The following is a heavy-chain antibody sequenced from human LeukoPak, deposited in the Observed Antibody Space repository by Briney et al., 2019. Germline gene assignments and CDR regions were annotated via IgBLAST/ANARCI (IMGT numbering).Heavy chain of an antibody. CDR3: ARETVTTLSVRIKWFDP. V-gene: IGHV4-39*07. D-gene: IGHD4-17*01. CDR1: GDSINSGSYY. CDR2: IYYRGSP. Sequence: SETLSLTCTVSGDSINSGSYYWGWIRHPPGKGLEWIGSIYYRGSPYYNPSLKSRVTISIDTSKDQLSLKLTSVTAAATDVYYCARETVTTLSVRIKWFDPWGQGTLVTVSS. J-gene: IGHJ5*02.